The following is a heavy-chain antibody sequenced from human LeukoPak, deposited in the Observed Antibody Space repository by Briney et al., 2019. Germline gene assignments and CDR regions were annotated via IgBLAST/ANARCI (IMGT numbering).Heavy chain of an antibody. CDR2: IYHSGST. V-gene: IGHV4-4*02. Sequence: KPSGTLSLTCAVSGGSISSSNWWSWVRQPPGKGLEWIGEIYHSGSTNYYPSLKSRVTILLDKSKNQFSLKLSSVTAADTAVYYCARDLGYCSGGRCDDFWGQGTLVTVSS. CDR1: GGSISSSNW. J-gene: IGHJ4*02. D-gene: IGHD2-15*01. CDR3: ARDLGYCSGGRCDDF.